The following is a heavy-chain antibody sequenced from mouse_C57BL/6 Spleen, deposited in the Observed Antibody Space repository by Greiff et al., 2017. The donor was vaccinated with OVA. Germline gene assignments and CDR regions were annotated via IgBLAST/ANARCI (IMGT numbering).Heavy chain of an antibody. CDR2: IHPSDSDT. Sequence: QVQLQQPGAELVKPGASVKVSCKASGYTFTSYWMHWVKQRPGQGLEWIGRIHPSDSDTTYNQKFTGKATLTVDKSSSTAYMQLSSLTSEDSAVYYCASITPVVASYYLGFGGQGTTLTVSS. D-gene: IGHD1-1*01. V-gene: IGHV1-74*01. J-gene: IGHJ2*01. CDR3: ASITPVVASYYLGF. CDR1: GYTFTSYW.